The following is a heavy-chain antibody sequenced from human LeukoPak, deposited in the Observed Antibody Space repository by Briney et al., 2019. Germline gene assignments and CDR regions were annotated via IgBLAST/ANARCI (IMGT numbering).Heavy chain of an antibody. CDR2: FYHGGST. D-gene: IGHD5-18*01. V-gene: IGHV4-38-2*02. CDR1: GYSISTGYY. CDR3: ARVTSGYSYGHFDY. Sequence: SETLSLTCTVSGYSISTGYYWDWIRQPPGKGLEWIGTFYHGGSTYYDPSLKSRVTISVDTSKNQFSLNLTSVTAADTAVYYCARVTSGYSYGHFDYWGQGTLVTVSS. J-gene: IGHJ4*02.